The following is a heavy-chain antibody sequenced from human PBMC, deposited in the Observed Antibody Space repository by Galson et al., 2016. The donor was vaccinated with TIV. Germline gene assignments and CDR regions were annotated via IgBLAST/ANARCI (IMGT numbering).Heavy chain of an antibody. V-gene: IGHV1-8*01. Sequence: SVKVSCKASGYTFNNYDISWVRQATGQGLEWMGWMNPNSGNAGYAQKSQGRVTMTSNTSVNTAYMEVRSQRFEDTAVYYCARARRGYCSGGSCLPGYWGQGTLVTVSS. J-gene: IGHJ4*02. CDR2: MNPNSGNA. D-gene: IGHD2-15*01. CDR1: GYTFNNYD. CDR3: ARARRGYCSGGSCLPGY.